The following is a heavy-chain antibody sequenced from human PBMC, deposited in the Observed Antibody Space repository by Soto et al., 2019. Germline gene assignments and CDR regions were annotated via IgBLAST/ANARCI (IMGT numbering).Heavy chain of an antibody. CDR1: GFPFRNFS. CDR3: AKTDDPAAAGTFDY. D-gene: IGHD6-13*01. J-gene: IGHJ4*02. CDR2: FSGSGGSK. V-gene: IGHV3-23*01. Sequence: EVQLLESGGGLVQPGGSLKISWATLGFPFRNFSIGLVPQAPGKGLEGGSAFSGSGGSKYYPDPGKGRFTISKHNSKNTLYLQMNSLRAEDTAVYYCAKTDDPAAAGTFDYWGQGTLVTVSS.